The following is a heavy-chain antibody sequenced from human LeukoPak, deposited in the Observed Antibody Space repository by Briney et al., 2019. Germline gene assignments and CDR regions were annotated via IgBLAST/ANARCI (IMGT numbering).Heavy chain of an antibody. J-gene: IGHJ5*02. V-gene: IGHV1-69*05. CDR2: VIPIFGTA. CDR3: ARAYGSGSHNWFDP. D-gene: IGHD3-10*01. Sequence: SVKVSYKASGGTFSSYAISRVRQAPGQGLEWMGGVIPIFGTANYAQKFQGRVTITTDESTSTAYMGLSSLRSEDTAVYYCARAYGSGSHNWFDPWGQGTLVTVSS. CDR1: GGTFSSYA.